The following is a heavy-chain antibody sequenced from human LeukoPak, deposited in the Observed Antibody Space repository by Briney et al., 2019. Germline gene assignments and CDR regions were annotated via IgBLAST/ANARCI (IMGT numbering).Heavy chain of an antibody. CDR1: GFTFSSYA. J-gene: IGHJ3*02. D-gene: IGHD3-16*01. CDR2: ISGSGDST. V-gene: IGHV3-23*01. Sequence: GGSLRLSCAASGFTFSSYAMSWVRQAPGKGLEWVSAISGSGDSTYSTDSVKGRFTISRGNSKNTLYLQMNSLRAEDTAVYYCAKGDGAFDIWGQGTMVTVSS. CDR3: AKGDGAFDI.